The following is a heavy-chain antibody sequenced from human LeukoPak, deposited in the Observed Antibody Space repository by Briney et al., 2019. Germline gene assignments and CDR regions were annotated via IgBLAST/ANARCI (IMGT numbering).Heavy chain of an antibody. CDR2: ITSSGTRI. V-gene: IGHV3-21*01. CDR1: GLTFRDYT. J-gene: IGHJ4*02. D-gene: IGHD6-19*01. Sequence: PGGSLRLSCVVSGLTFRDYTMSWVRQAPGKGLEWVSSITSSGTRIYYADSVRGRFTISRDSAKNSLFLQMNSLRAEDTAVYYCEGTYNTGWAYFDHWGQGTLVAVSS. CDR3: EGTYNTGWAYFDH.